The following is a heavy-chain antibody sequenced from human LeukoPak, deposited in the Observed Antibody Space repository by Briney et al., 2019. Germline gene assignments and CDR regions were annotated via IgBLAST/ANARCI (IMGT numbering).Heavy chain of an antibody. V-gene: IGHV3-74*01. CDR1: RFTFSSYW. J-gene: IGHJ4*02. D-gene: IGHD6-19*01. Sequence: GGSLRLSCAASRFTFSSYWMHWVRQAPGKGLVWVSRINSDGSITTYADSVKGRFTISRDNAKNTLYLQMNSLRAEDTAVYYCVRADTGWYYLSDWGQGTLVTVSS. CDR2: INSDGSIT. CDR3: VRADTGWYYLSD.